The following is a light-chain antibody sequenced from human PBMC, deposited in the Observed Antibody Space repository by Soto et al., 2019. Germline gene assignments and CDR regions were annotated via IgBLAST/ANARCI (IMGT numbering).Light chain of an antibody. CDR2: VDSDGSH. Sequence: QLVVTQSPSASASLGASVRLTCTLSSGHSSYAIAWHQQQPEKGPRYLMKVDSDGSHIKGDGIPDRFSGSSSGAERYLTISSVQSEDEADYYCQTWGAGTWVFGGGTKLTVL. CDR3: QTWGAGTWV. CDR1: SGHSSYA. V-gene: IGLV4-69*01. J-gene: IGLJ3*02.